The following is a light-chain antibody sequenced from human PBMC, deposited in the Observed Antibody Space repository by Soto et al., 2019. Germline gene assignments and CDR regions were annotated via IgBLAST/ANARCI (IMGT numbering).Light chain of an antibody. CDR3: CSYAGSYTYVV. CDR2: DVS. Sequence: QSALTQPRSVSGSPGQSVTISCTGTSSDVGGYNYVSWYQQHPGKAPKLMIYDVSKRPSGVPDRFSGSKSGNTASLTISGLQAEDEADYYRCSYAGSYTYVVFAGGTKLTVL. J-gene: IGLJ2*01. V-gene: IGLV2-11*01. CDR1: SSDVGGYNY.